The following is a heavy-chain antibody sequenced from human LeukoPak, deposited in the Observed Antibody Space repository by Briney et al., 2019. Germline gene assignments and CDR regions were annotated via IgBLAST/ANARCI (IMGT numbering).Heavy chain of an antibody. CDR3: AREASFFQVDIVATMTFDY. D-gene: IGHD5-12*01. CDR2: ISAYNGNT. V-gene: IGHV1-18*01. CDR1: GYTFTSYG. Sequence: GASVKVSCKASGYTFTSYGISWVRQAPGQGLEWMGWISAYNGNTNYAQKLQGRVTMTTGTSTSTAYMELRSLRSDDTAVYYCAREASFFQVDIVATMTFDYWGQGTLVTVSS. J-gene: IGHJ4*02.